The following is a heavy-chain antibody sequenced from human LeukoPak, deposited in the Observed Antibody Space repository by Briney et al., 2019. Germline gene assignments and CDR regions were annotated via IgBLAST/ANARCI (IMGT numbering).Heavy chain of an antibody. V-gene: IGHV3-74*01. J-gene: IGHJ3*02. Sequence: PGGSLRLSCAGSGFTFNNYWIHWVRQAPGKGLVWLSRISNDGTSTIYADSVRGRFTISRDNAKNTLFLQMNSLRVEDTAVYFCASDYGGNRRAFDIWGQGTIVTVSS. CDR1: GFTFNNYW. D-gene: IGHD4-23*01. CDR2: ISNDGTST. CDR3: ASDYGGNRRAFDI.